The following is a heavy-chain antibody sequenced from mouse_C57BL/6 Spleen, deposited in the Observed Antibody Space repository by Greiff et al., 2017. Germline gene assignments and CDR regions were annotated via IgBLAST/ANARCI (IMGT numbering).Heavy chain of an antibody. CDR2: IDPSDSYT. CDR1: GYTFTSYW. CDR3: ARDPYGSSYYFDY. D-gene: IGHD1-1*01. Sequence: QVQLQQPGAELVMPGASVKLSCKASGYTFTSYWMHWVKQRPGQGLEWIGEIDPSDSYTNYNQKFKGKSTLTVDKSSSTAYMQLSSLTSEDSAVYYCARDPYGSSYYFDYWGQGTTLTVSS. V-gene: IGHV1-69*01. J-gene: IGHJ2*01.